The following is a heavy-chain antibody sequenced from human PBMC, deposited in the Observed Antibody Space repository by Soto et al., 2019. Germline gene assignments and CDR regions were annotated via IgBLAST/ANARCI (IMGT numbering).Heavy chain of an antibody. CDR3: ARDLRGSARP. V-gene: IGHV1-3*01. CDR1: GYTFTTYA. D-gene: IGHD3-16*01. CDR2: INAGNGNT. J-gene: IGHJ5*02. Sequence: GASMKVSREASGYTFTTYAIHWVRQAPGQRLEWMGWINAGNGNTKYSQKFQGRVTITRDTSASTAYMELSSLRSEDTAVYYCARDLRGSARPWGQGTLVTVSS.